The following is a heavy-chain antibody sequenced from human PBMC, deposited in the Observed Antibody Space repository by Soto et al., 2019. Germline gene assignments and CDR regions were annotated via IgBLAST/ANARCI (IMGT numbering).Heavy chain of an antibody. Sequence: QVQLVQSGAEVKKPGSSVKVSCKASGGTFSSYTISWVRQAPGQGLEWMGRIIPILGIANYAQKFQGRVTITEDKSTSTAYMELSSLRSEDTAVYYCAREDGGLIRDYYYGMDVWGQGTTVTVSS. J-gene: IGHJ6*02. CDR3: AREDGGLIRDYYYGMDV. CDR2: IIPILGIA. V-gene: IGHV1-69*08. D-gene: IGHD2-15*01. CDR1: GGTFSSYT.